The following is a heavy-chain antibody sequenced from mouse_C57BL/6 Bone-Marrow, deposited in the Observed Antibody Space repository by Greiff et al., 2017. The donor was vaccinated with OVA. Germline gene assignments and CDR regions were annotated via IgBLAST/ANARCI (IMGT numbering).Heavy chain of an antibody. CDR2: INPNYGTT. D-gene: IGHD1-1*01. V-gene: IGHV1-39*01. J-gene: IGHJ4*01. Sequence: EVKLVESGPELVKPGASVKISCKASGYSFTDYNMNWVKQSNGKSLEWIGEINPNYGTTSYNQKFKGKATLTVDQSSSTAYMQLNSLTSEDSAVYYCAREETTVVNYYAIDYWGQGTSVTVSS. CDR3: AREETTVVNYYAIDY. CDR1: GYSFTDYN.